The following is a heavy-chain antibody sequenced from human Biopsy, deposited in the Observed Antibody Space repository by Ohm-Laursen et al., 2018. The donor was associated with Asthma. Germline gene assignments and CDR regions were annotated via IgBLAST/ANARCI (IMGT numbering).Heavy chain of an antibody. CDR3: ASDFPKDYVRYNFQF. J-gene: IGHJ4*02. V-gene: IGHV1-24*01. CDR1: GYSLTDLS. D-gene: IGHD4-17*01. CDR2: HDHEEGET. Sequence: ASVKVSCKISGYSLTDLSMHWVRQAPGQGLEWMGGHDHEEGETVNARRFQGRVTMTEDTSTDTAYMELSSLSSEDTAVYYCASDFPKDYVRYNFQFWGQGTLVTVSS.